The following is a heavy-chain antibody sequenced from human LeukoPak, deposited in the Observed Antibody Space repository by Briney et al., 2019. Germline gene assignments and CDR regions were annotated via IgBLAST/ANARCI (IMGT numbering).Heavy chain of an antibody. Sequence: SETLSLTCTVSGGSISSTSHHWGWIRQPPGKGLEWIGTIYYSGSTYYNPSLKSRVTVSGDTSKNQFSLKLSPVTAADTAVYYCARTLGVAGTTSLYFDYWGQGTLVTVSS. V-gene: IGHV4-39*07. CDR3: ARTLGVAGTTSLYFDY. D-gene: IGHD6-19*01. CDR1: GGSISSTSHH. CDR2: IYYSGST. J-gene: IGHJ4*02.